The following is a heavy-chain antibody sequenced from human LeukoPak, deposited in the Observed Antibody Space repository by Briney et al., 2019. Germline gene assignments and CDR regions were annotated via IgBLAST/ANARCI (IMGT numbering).Heavy chain of an antibody. D-gene: IGHD3-9*01. V-gene: IGHV4-59*01. Sequence: PSETLSLTCAVYGGSFSGYYWSWIRQPPGKGLEWIGYIYYSGSTNYNPSLKSRVTISVDTSKNQFSLKLSSVTAADTAVYYCARAHYDILTGYQSYFDYWGQGTLVTVSS. CDR1: GGSFSGYY. J-gene: IGHJ4*01. CDR3: ARAHYDILTGYQSYFDY. CDR2: IYYSGST.